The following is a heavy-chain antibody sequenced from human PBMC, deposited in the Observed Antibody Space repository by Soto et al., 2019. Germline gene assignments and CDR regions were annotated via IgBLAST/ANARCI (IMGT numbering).Heavy chain of an antibody. Sequence: EVQLVESGRNLVQPGGSLRLSCAASGFVFNTFWMSWVRQAPGKGLEWVASIRQDGSEQFYVDSVKGRFTISRDNAKNSLFLQRNSLRAEGTGVYYCASASFYGDFYLDHWGRGARVSVSS. CDR3: ASASFYGDFYLDH. CDR2: IRQDGSEQ. CDR1: GFVFNTFW. V-gene: IGHV3-7*01. D-gene: IGHD4-17*01. J-gene: IGHJ4*02.